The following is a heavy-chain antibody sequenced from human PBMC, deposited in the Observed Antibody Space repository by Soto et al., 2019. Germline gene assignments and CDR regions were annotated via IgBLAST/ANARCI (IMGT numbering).Heavy chain of an antibody. CDR1: GYTFTCCA. CDR2: INAGNGNT. Sequence: ASVKVSCKASGYTFTCCAMHWVRQAPGQRLEWMGWINAGNGNTKYSQKFQGRVTITRDTSASTAYMELSSLRSEDTAVYYCARGGSLYWYFDLWGRGTLVTVSS. J-gene: IGHJ2*01. CDR3: ARGGSLYWYFDL. D-gene: IGHD1-26*01. V-gene: IGHV1-3*01.